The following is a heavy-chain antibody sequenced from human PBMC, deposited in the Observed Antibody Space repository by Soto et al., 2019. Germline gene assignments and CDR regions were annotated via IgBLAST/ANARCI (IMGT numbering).Heavy chain of an antibody. CDR3: ARALILSGYYIHDAFYI. Sequence: SETLSLTCTVSGGSISSYYWSWIRQPPGKGLEWIGYIYYSGSTNYNPSLKSRVTISVDTSKNQFSLKLSSVTAADTAVYYCARALILSGYYIHDAFYILGQGKMVTVSS. J-gene: IGHJ3*02. CDR1: GGSISSYY. D-gene: IGHD3-9*01. CDR2: IYYSGST. V-gene: IGHV4-59*01.